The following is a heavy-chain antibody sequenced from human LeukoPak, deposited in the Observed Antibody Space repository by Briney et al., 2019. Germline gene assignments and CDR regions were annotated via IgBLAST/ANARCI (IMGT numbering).Heavy chain of an antibody. J-gene: IGHJ6*02. CDR1: GLSFGDHS. CDR2: LSWDESTT. D-gene: IGHD2-2*01. Sequence: PGGSLRLSCAASGLSFGDHSMHWVRQVPGKGLEWLSLLSWDESTTYYADSVKGRFTVSRDNSKDSLYLQMNSLRSEDTGLYYCAKDIADINSPPGYYYGMDVWGQGTTVTVSS. V-gene: IGHV3-43*01. CDR3: AKDIADINSPPGYYYGMDV.